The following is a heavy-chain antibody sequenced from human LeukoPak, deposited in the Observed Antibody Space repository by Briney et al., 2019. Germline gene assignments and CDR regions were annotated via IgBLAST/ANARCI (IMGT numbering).Heavy chain of an antibody. J-gene: IGHJ5*02. V-gene: IGHV4-59*01. CDR2: IYYTGRT. CDR1: GGSISYYY. Sequence: PSETLSLTCTVSGGSISYYYWTWIRQSPGKGLEWIGQIYYTGRTYYNPSLERRVTISLDTSSIQFSLIMTSGTGSDSAMYYCARGGTYNDILSFDPWGQGTLVSVSS. CDR3: ARGGTYNDILSFDP. D-gene: IGHD3-9*01.